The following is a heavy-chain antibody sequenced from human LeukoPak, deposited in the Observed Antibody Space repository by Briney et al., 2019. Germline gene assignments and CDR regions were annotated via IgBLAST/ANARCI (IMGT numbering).Heavy chain of an antibody. CDR1: GGSFSGYY. CDR2: INHSGST. J-gene: IGHJ6*03. D-gene: IGHD6-6*01. V-gene: IGHV4-34*01. CDR3: ARGRPYSSSSGLIYYYYYYMDV. Sequence: SETLSLTCAVYGGSFSGYYWSWIRQPPGKGLEWIGEINHSGSTNYNPSLKSRVTISVDTSKNQFSLKLSSVTAADTAVYYCARGRPYSSSSGLIYYYYYYMDVWGKGTTVTVSS.